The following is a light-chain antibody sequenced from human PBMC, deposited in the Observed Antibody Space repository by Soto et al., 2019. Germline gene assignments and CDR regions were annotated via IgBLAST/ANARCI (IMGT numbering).Light chain of an antibody. CDR1: SSDVGAYNY. V-gene: IGLV2-14*01. CDR2: EVS. CDR3: NSYTNSDTPVL. Sequence: QSALTQPASVSGSPGQSITISCTGTSSDVGAYNYVSWYQQHPGKAPKLIMYEVSNRPSGVSNRFSGSKSVNTASLTISGLQAEDEADYYCNSYTNSDTPVLFGGGTKLT. J-gene: IGLJ2*01.